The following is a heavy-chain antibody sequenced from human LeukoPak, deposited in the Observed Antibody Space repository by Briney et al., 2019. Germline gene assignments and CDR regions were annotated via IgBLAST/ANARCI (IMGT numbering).Heavy chain of an antibody. J-gene: IGHJ4*02. Sequence: SETLSLTCTVSGDSISSYYWSWIRQPPGKGLEWIGYMSYIGSTNYNPSLKSRVTMSIDTSKNQFSLKLSSVTAADTAVYYCARSGSDLRLLWFGELFLWGQGTLVTVSS. CDR2: MSYIGST. CDR3: ARSGSDLRLLWFGELFL. CDR1: GDSISSYY. V-gene: IGHV4-59*08. D-gene: IGHD3-10*01.